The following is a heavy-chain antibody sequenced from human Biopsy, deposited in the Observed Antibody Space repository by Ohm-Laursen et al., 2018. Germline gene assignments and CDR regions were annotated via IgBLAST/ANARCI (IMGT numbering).Heavy chain of an antibody. CDR1: GYTFTTYY. J-gene: IGHJ5*02. Sequence: ASVKVSCKASGYTFTTYYIHWARQATGQGLEWMGWMNPDSGNTGYAQNFQGRVTMTRNTSISTAYMELSSLRSEDTAVYFCARADPPLFYYGSGSSNWFDPWGQGTLVTVSS. CDR3: ARADPPLFYYGSGSSNWFDP. D-gene: IGHD3-10*01. CDR2: MNPDSGNT. V-gene: IGHV1-8*01.